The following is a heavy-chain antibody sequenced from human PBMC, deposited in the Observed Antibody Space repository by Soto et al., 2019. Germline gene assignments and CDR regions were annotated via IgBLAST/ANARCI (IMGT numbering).Heavy chain of an antibody. V-gene: IGHV3-48*02. J-gene: IGHJ5*02. D-gene: IGHD6-13*01. Sequence: VGSLRLSCAASGFTFSSYSMNWVRQAPGKGLEWVSYISSSSSTIYYADSVKGRFTISRDNAKNSLYLQMNSLRDEDTAVYYCARESSSYNWFDPWGQGTLVTVS. CDR3: ARESSSYNWFDP. CDR2: ISSSSSTI. CDR1: GFTFSSYS.